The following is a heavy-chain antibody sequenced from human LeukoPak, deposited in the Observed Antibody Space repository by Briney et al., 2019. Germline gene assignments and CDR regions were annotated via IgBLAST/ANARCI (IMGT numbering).Heavy chain of an antibody. Sequence: ASVKVSCKASGYTFTSHYMHWVRQAPEQGLEWMGIINPSGGSTSYAQKFQGRVTMTRDMSTRTDYMELSSLRYEDTAVYYCARDQVYYYGSGSHYYYYYMDVWGKGTTVTISS. CDR2: INPSGGST. J-gene: IGHJ6*03. CDR1: GYTFTSHY. V-gene: IGHV1-46*01. D-gene: IGHD3-10*01. CDR3: ARDQVYYYGSGSHYYYYYMDV.